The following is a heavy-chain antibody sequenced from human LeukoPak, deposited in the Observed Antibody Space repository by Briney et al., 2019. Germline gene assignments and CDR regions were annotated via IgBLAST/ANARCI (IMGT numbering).Heavy chain of an antibody. CDR1: GFTFSSNW. D-gene: IGHD2-15*01. J-gene: IGHJ4*02. CDR2: IYSGGST. V-gene: IGHV3-53*01. CDR3: ARDGGLLPDY. Sequence: GGSLRLSCATSGFTFSSNWMSWVRQAPGKGLEWVSVIYSGGSTYYADSVKGRFTISRDNSKNTLYLQMNSLRAEDTAVYYCARDGGLLPDYWGQGTLVTVSS.